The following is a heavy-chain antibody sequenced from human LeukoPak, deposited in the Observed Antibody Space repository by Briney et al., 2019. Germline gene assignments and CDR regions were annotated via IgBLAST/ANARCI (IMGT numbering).Heavy chain of an antibody. J-gene: IGHJ4*02. CDR2: IYTSGST. V-gene: IGHV4-4*07. D-gene: IGHD6-13*01. CDR1: GGSISSCY. CDR3: ARGSPGILPTYYFDY. Sequence: PSETLSLTCTVSGGSISSCYWSWIRQPAGKGLEWIGRIYTSGSTNYNPSLKSRVTMSVDTSKNQFSLKLSSVTAADTAVYYCARGSPGILPTYYFDYWGQGTLVTVSS.